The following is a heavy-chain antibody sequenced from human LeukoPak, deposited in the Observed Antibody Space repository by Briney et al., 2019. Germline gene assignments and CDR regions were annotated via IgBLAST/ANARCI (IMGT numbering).Heavy chain of an antibody. J-gene: IGHJ4*02. CDR2: ISSSSSTI. CDR3: AREVRYSSSCFDY. D-gene: IGHD6-13*01. V-gene: IGHV3-48*01. Sequence: PGGSLRLSCAASGFTFSSYSMNWVRQAPGKGLEWVSYISSSSSTIYYADSVKGRFTISRDNAKNSLYLRMNSLRAEDTAVYYCAREVRYSSSCFDYWGQGTLVTVSS. CDR1: GFTFSSYS.